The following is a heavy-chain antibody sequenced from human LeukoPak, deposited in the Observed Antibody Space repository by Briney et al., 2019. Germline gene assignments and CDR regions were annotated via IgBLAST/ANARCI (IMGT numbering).Heavy chain of an antibody. J-gene: IGHJ6*03. CDR3: ARRSGSYGLGYYYNYMDV. D-gene: IGHD1-26*01. CDR2: ISSNGGST. Sequence: GGSLRLSCAASGFTFSSYAMHWVRQAPGKGLEYVSAISSNGGSTYYANSVKGRFTISRDNSKNTLYLQMGSLRAEDMAVYYCARRSGSYGLGYYYNYMDVWGKGTTVTVSS. CDR1: GFTFSSYA. V-gene: IGHV3-64*01.